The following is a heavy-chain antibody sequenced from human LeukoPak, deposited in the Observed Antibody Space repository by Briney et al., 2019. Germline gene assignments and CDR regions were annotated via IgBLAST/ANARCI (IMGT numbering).Heavy chain of an antibody. CDR1: GYTFTGYY. V-gene: IGHV1-2*02. J-gene: IGHJ5*02. CDR2: INPNSGGT. Sequence: ASVKVSCKASGYTFTGYYMHWVRQAPGQGLEWMGWINPNSGGTNYAQKFQGRVTTTRDTSISTAYMELSRLRSDDTAVYYCARVRYARRFLEWLPQFDPWGQGTLVTVSS. D-gene: IGHD3-3*01. CDR3: ARVRYARRFLEWLPQFDP.